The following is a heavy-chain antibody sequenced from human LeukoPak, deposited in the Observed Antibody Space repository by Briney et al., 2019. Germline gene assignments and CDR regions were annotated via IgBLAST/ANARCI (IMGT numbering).Heavy chain of an antibody. CDR1: GGSISSYY. V-gene: IGHV4-59*01. Sequence: SETLSLTCTVSGGSISSYYWSWIRQPPGKGLEWIGYIYYSGSTSYNPSLKSRVTISVDTSKNQFSLKLSSVTAADTAVYYCACERYTGSCWYFHRWGRGSLVTVPS. CDR3: ACERYTGSCWYFHR. J-gene: IGHJ2*01. CDR2: IYYSGST. D-gene: IGHD1-26*01.